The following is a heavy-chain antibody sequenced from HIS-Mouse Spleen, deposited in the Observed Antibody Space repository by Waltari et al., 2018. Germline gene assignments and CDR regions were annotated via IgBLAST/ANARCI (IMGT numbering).Heavy chain of an antibody. V-gene: IGHV4-39*07. Sequence: QLQLQESGPGLVKPSEPLSLPCTVPGCSISSRSYYWCSIRQPHWKGLEWIGSIYYSGSTYYNPSLKSRVTISVDTSKNQFSLKLSSVTAADTAVYYCAREIPYSSSWYDWYFDLWGRGTLVTVSS. CDR1: GCSISSRSYY. CDR2: IYYSGST. CDR3: AREIPYSSSWYDWYFDL. D-gene: IGHD6-13*01. J-gene: IGHJ2*01.